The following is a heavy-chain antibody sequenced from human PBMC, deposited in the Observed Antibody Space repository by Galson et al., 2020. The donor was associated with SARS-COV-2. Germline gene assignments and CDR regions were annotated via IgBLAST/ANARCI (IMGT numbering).Heavy chain of an antibody. CDR2: ISSSCSYT. D-gene: IGHD3-22*01. CDR3: ARETYYYDSSGYQNFDY. Sequence: GVSLLPSCVASGLTFSVYYMSWKRQAPGKGLEWASYISSSCSYTNYPNFVKGLFTISRDNAKNSLYLQMNSLRAEDTAVYYCARETYYYDSSGYQNFDYWGQGTLVTVYS. CDR1: GLTFSVYY. J-gene: IGHJ4*02. V-gene: IGHV3-11*06.